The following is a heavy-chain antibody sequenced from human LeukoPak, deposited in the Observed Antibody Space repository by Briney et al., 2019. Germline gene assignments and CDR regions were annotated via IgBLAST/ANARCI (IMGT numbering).Heavy chain of an antibody. CDR2: IRWNSGRL. J-gene: IGHJ4*02. CDR3: AKSGGAYGANALDY. D-gene: IGHD4-23*01. CDR1: LCTLNEYA. Sequence: PGRSLRLSCAASLCTLNEYAMHGVRPAPGRGRERVSSIRWNSGRLDYEDSVQARFTISRDNPKNSLFLQMNSQTAEDTALYYCAKSGGAYGANALDYWGAGTLVTVSS. V-gene: IGHV3-9*01.